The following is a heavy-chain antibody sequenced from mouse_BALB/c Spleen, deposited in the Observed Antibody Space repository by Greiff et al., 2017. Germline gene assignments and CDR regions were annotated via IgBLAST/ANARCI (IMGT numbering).Heavy chain of an antibody. CDR1: GYTFTSYY. J-gene: IGHJ2*01. Sequence: QVQLQQSGAELVKPGASVTLSCKASGYTFTSYYMYWVKQRPGQGLEWIGEINPSNGGTNFNEKFKSKATLTVDKSSSTAYMQLSSLTSEDSAVYYCTRGYGPYYFDYWGQGTTLTVSS. V-gene: IGHV1S81*02. D-gene: IGHD1-2*01. CDR2: INPSNGGT. CDR3: TRGYGPYYFDY.